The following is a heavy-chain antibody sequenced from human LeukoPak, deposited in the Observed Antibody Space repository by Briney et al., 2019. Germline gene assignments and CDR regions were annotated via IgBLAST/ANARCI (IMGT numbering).Heavy chain of an antibody. D-gene: IGHD4-17*01. V-gene: IGHV3-66*01. J-gene: IGHJ4*02. Sequence: QTGGSLRLSCAASGFLVSSKYMSWVRQAPGKGLEWVSVIYSGGSTYYADSVKGRFTISRDNSKNTVYLQMNSLRAEDTAVYYCVRVDDYGDYPYYFDSWGQGTLVTVPS. CDR3: VRVDDYGDYPYYFDS. CDR1: GFLVSSKY. CDR2: IYSGGST.